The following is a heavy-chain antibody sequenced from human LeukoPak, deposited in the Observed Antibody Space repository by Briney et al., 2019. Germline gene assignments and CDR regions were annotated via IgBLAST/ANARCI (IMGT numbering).Heavy chain of an antibody. D-gene: IGHD5-24*01. CDR1: GGSISSYY. CDR3: ARRSVEMATKGGNWFDP. J-gene: IGHJ5*02. Sequence: PSETLSLTCSVSGGSISSYYWSWIRQPAGKGLEWIGRIYYSGSTNYNPSLKSRVTISVDTSKNQFSLKLSSVTAADTAVYYCARRSVEMATKGGNWFDPWGQGTLVTVSS. CDR2: IYYSGST. V-gene: IGHV4-59*08.